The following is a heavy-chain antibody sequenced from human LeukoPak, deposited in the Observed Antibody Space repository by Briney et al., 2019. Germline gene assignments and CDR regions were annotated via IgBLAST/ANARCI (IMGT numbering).Heavy chain of an antibody. CDR1: GGTFSSYA. Sequence: GASVKVSCKASGGTFSSYAISWVRQAPGQGLEWMGRINPNSGVTNYPQKFQGRVTMTRNTSISTAYMELSSLRSEDTAVYYCARGSLIRYDSSGQGPYFFDYWGQGTLVTVSS. CDR2: INPNSGVT. D-gene: IGHD3-22*01. J-gene: IGHJ4*02. V-gene: IGHV1-8*02. CDR3: ARGSLIRYDSSGQGPYFFDY.